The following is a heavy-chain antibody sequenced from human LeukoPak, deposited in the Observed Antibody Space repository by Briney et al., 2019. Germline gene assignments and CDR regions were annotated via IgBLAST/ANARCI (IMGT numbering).Heavy chain of an antibody. D-gene: IGHD2-2*01. J-gene: IGHJ4*02. CDR1: GFTFSSYS. CDR2: ISSSSSYI. Sequence: PGGSLRPSCAASGFTFSSYSMNWVRQAPGKGLEWVSSISSSSSYIYYADSVKGRFTISRDNAKNSLYLQMNSLRAEDTAVYYCARGGTGYCSSTSCLGERFDYWGQGTLVTVSS. CDR3: ARGGTGYCSSTSCLGERFDY. V-gene: IGHV3-21*01.